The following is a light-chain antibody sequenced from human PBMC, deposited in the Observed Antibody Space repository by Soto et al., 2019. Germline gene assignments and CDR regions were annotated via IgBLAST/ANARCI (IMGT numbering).Light chain of an antibody. Sequence: EIVLTQSRSTLSLSPGERATLSCRVSQSVSSYLAWYQQKPGQAPRLLIYDASNRATGIPARFSGSGSGTDFTLTISSLEPEDFAVYYCQQRSNWPWTLGQGTKVDIK. CDR3: QQRSNWPWT. J-gene: IGKJ1*01. V-gene: IGKV3-11*01. CDR1: QSVSSY. CDR2: DAS.